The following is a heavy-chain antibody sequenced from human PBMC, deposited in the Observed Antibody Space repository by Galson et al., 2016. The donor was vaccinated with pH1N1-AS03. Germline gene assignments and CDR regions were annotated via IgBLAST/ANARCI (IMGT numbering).Heavy chain of an antibody. J-gene: IGHJ4*02. V-gene: IGHV3-9*01. Sequence: SLRLSCAASGFTFDDYAMHWVRLAPGKGPEWVSGITWNSDSIGYADSVKGRFTISRDNAQNSLYLQMNSLRSEDTALYYCTALDFWGQGTLVTVAS. CDR2: ITWNSDSI. CDR1: GFTFDDYA. CDR3: TALDF.